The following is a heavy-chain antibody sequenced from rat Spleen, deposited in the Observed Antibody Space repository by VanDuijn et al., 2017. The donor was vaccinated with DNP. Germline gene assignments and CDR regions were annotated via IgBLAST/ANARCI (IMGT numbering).Heavy chain of an antibody. Sequence: EVQLVESGGGLVQPGRSLKLSCVASGFTFSDYDMAWVRQAPTKGLEWVASIDTSGGYTYYRDSVKGRFIVSRDNAESTLYLQMDSLRSEDTATYYCARLGPHYFDYWGQGVMVTVSS. CDR1: GFTFSDYD. J-gene: IGHJ2*01. V-gene: IGHV5-25*01. D-gene: IGHD4-1*01. CDR3: ARLGPHYFDY. CDR2: IDTSGGYT.